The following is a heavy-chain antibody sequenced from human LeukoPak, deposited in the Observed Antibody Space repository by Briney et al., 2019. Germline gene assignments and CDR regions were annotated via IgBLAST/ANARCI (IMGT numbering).Heavy chain of an antibody. CDR3: ARHKVNCSSTSCYRDGFDY. J-gene: IGHJ4*02. D-gene: IGHD2-2*01. Sequence: SETLSLTCTVSGGSISSYYWSWIRQPPGKGLEWIGYIYYSGSTNYNPSLKSRVTISVDTSKNQLSLKLSSVTAADTAVYYCARHKVNCSSTSCYRDGFDYWGQGTLVTVSS. CDR1: GGSISSYY. V-gene: IGHV4-59*08. CDR2: IYYSGST.